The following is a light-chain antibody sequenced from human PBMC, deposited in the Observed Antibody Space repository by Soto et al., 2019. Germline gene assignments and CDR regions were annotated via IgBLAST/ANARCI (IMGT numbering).Light chain of an antibody. V-gene: IGKV1-12*01. CDR3: QQANRFPLT. J-gene: IGKJ4*01. CDR1: QGINNW. Sequence: DIQMTQSPSSVSASVGDRVTITCRASQGINNWLAWYQQKPGKAPKLLIYDASSLQSGVPSRISGSGSGTDFTHTIISLQPEEFESYFCQQANRFPLTFGGGTKVEI. CDR2: DAS.